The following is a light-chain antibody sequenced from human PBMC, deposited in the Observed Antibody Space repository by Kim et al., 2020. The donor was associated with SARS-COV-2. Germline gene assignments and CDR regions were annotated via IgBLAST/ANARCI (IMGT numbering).Light chain of an antibody. CDR3: QHLNAYPLT. V-gene: IGKV1-9*01. J-gene: IGKJ4*01. CDR2: AAS. CDR1: QGIRSY. Sequence: AAVGDRVTITCRASQGIRSYLAWFQQKPGKAPKLLIYAASTLQTGVPSRFSGSGSGTDYTLAISSLQPEDFATYFCQHLNAYPLTFGGGTKVDIK.